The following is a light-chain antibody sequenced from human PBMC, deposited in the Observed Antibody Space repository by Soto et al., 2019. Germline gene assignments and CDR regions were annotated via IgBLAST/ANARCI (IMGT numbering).Light chain of an antibody. J-gene: IGLJ1*01. CDR3: CSYAGSYTRG. V-gene: IGLV2-11*01. Sequence: QSVLTQPRSVSGSPGQSVTISCTGTSSDVGGYNYVSWYQQHPGKAPKLMIYDVSKRPSGVPDRFSGSKSGNTASLTISGLQAEDDADYYCCSYAGSYTRGFGTGTKLTVL. CDR1: SSDVGGYNY. CDR2: DVS.